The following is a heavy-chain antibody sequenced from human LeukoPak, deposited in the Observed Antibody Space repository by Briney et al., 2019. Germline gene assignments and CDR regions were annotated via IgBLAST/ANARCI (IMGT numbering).Heavy chain of an antibody. V-gene: IGHV3-53*05. J-gene: IGHJ4*02. Sequence: QAGGSLRLSCAASGFTVSSNYMSWVRQAPGKGLEWVSVIYSGGSTYYADSVKGRFTISRDNSKNTLYLQMNSLRAEDTAVYYCAKGPLGYCSSTSCYYFDYWGQGTLVTVSS. D-gene: IGHD2-2*01. CDR3: AKGPLGYCSSTSCYYFDY. CDR2: IYSGGST. CDR1: GFTVSSNY.